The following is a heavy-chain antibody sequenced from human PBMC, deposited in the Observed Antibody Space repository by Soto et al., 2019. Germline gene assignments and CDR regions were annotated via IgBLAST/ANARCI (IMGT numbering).Heavy chain of an antibody. CDR3: ARRPTMGVGRESFDV. J-gene: IGHJ3*01. V-gene: IGHV4-39*01. D-gene: IGHD3-16*01. Sequence: QLQLQQSGPGLVKPSETLSLTCTVSGGSISSSPYFWGWIRQSPEKGLEWIGSLSYEGRAYYNPSLNSRVSISGDTSKNQFSLRMNSVTAADSAMYYCARRPTMGVGRESFDVWGQGTLVTVSS. CDR1: GGSISSSPYF. CDR2: LSYEGRA.